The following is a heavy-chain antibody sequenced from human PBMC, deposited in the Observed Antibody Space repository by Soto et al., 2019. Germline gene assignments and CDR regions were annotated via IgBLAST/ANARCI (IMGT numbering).Heavy chain of an antibody. CDR1: GGTLITNA. CDR3: ARGPRLARTCGY. V-gene: IGHV1-69*06. J-gene: IGHJ4*02. CDR2: IIPMSGST. D-gene: IGHD6-19*01. Sequence: QVQLVQSGAEVKKPGSSVRVSCKASGGTLITNAINWVRQAPGQGLEWMGGIIPMSGSTDYAQKFQGRVTITADKSTSTVYMELGSLRSEDTAVYYCARGPRLARTCGYWGQGTLVTVSS.